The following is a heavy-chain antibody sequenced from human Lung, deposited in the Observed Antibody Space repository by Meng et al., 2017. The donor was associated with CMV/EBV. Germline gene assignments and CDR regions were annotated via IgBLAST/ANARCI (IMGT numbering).Heavy chain of an antibody. V-gene: IGHV4-59*01. CDR2: IYYTGST. J-gene: IGHJ5*02. D-gene: IGHD2-2*01. Sequence: SETLSLTCTVSGGSISNYYWSWIRQPPGKGLEWIGYIYYTGSTNYNPSLKSRVTISLGTPKKQFSLKLSSVTAADTAVYYCARVVKDIVVVPAAIWFDPWGQGTLVTVSS. CDR1: GGSISNYY. CDR3: ARVVKDIVVVPAAIWFDP.